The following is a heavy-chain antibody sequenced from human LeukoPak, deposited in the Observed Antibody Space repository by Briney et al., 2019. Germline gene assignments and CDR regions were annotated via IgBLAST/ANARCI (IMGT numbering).Heavy chain of an antibody. CDR3: AIGGSVVIVDY. J-gene: IGHJ4*02. Sequence: SVKVSCKASGGTFSSYAISWVRQAPGQGLEWMGRIIPILGIANYAQKFQGRVTITADKSTSTAYMELSSLRSEDTAVYYCAIGGSVVIVDYWGQGTLVTVSP. V-gene: IGHV1-69*04. CDR1: GGTFSSYA. D-gene: IGHD3-22*01. CDR2: IIPILGIA.